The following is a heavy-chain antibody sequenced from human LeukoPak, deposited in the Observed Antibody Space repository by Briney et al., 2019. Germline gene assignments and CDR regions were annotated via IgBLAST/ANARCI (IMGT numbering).Heavy chain of an antibody. J-gene: IGHJ4*02. CDR3: ARDRLKSYGSFDY. CDR1: GITFSSYG. V-gene: IGHV3-23*01. Sequence: PGGSLRLSCAASGITFSSYGMSWVRQAPGKGLEWVSSISSTGGTTYYADSVKGRFTISRDNSKNTLYLQMNSLRAEDTAVYYCARDRLKSYGSFDYWGQGTLVTVSS. D-gene: IGHD5-18*01. CDR2: ISSTGGTT.